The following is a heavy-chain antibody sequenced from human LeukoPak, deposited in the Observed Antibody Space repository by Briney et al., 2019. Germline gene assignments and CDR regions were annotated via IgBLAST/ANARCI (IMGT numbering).Heavy chain of an antibody. Sequence: TGGSLRLSCAASGFTFSSYAMHWVRQAPGKGLEWVAVISYDGSNKYYADSVKGRFTISRDNPKNTLYLQMNSLRAEDTAVYYCARGHSYGHYYFDYWGQGTLVTVSS. CDR1: GFTFSSYA. D-gene: IGHD5-18*01. V-gene: IGHV3-30*04. CDR3: ARGHSYGHYYFDY. J-gene: IGHJ4*02. CDR2: ISYDGSNK.